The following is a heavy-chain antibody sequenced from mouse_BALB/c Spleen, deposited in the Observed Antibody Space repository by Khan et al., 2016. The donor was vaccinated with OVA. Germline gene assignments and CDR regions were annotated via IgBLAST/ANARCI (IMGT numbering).Heavy chain of an antibody. D-gene: IGHD2-10*01. Sequence: QVQLQQPGAELVKPGASVKLSCKASGYTFTNYWVHWVKQRPGQGLEWIGEIYPGDGRSTYNEKFKTKATLTVDSSSSTAYMQLSSLTSEDSSVYYCARNAYFGNYFDYWGQGTTLTVSS. V-gene: IGHV1S81*02. J-gene: IGHJ2*01. CDR3: ARNAYFGNYFDY. CDR2: IYPGDGRS. CDR1: GYTFTNYW.